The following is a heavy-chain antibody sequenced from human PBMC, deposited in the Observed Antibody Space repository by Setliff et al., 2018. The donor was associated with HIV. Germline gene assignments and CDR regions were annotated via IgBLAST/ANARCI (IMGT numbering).Heavy chain of an antibody. V-gene: IGHV4-59*08. D-gene: IGHD3-22*01. J-gene: IGHJ4*02. CDR2: VYYNGNT. Sequence: SETLSLTCTVSGGFLSSHFWSWIRQPPGKGLEWIGNVYYNGNTNYNPSLKSRVTISRDTPKNQFSLKLSSVTAADTAVYYCARAPGAYYYDSSGYPIGIRFDYWGQGTLVTVSS. CDR1: GGFLSSHF. CDR3: ARAPGAYYYDSSGYPIGIRFDY.